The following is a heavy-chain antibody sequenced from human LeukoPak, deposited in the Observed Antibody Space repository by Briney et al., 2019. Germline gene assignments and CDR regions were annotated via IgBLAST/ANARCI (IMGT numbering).Heavy chain of an antibody. V-gene: IGHV4-34*01. Sequence: PSETLSLTCADYGGSFSGYYWSWIRQPPGKGLEWIGEINHSGSTNYNPSLKSRVTISVDTSKNQFSLKLSSVTAADTAVYYCARGVGRWLHLRYWYFDLWGRGTLVTVSS. D-gene: IGHD5-24*01. CDR1: GGSFSGYY. CDR3: ARGVGRWLHLRYWYFDL. J-gene: IGHJ2*01. CDR2: INHSGST.